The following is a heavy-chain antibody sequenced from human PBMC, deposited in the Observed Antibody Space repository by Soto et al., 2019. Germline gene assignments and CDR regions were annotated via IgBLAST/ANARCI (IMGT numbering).Heavy chain of an antibody. CDR2: IIPIFGTA. V-gene: IGHV1-69*01. Sequence: SGTALSKASGYTFTDYYIHWVRQAPGQGLEWMGGIIPIFGTANYAQKFQGRVTITADESTSTAYMELSSLRSEDTAVYYCARADCGSSTSCDPGYYYYGMDVWGQGSTVTVSS. D-gene: IGHD2-2*01. J-gene: IGHJ6*02. CDR1: GYTFTDYY. CDR3: ARADCGSSTSCDPGYYYYGMDV.